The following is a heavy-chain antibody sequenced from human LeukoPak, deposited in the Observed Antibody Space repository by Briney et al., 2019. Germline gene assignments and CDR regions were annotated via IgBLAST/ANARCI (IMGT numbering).Heavy chain of an antibody. V-gene: IGHV4-34*01. CDR2: IYHSGST. J-gene: IGHJ4*02. CDR1: GGSLGDYY. CDR3: ARLGRSVVRGLLIKWDYFDY. Sequence: NPSETLSLTCTVYGGSLGDYYWSWIRQPPGKGLDWIGEIYHSGSTKYNPSLESRVTISLDTSKNQFSLKLSSVTAADTAVYYCARLGRSVVRGLLIKWDYFDYWGQGTLVTVSS. D-gene: IGHD3-10*01.